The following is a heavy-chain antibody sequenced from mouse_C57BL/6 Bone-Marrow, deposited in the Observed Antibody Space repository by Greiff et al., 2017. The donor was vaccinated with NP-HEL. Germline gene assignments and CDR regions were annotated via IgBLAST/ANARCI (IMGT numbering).Heavy chain of an antibody. D-gene: IGHD2-14*01. CDR3: ARLPYDYDDY. Sequence: VKLQESGAELVKPGASVKMSCKASGYTFTSYWITWVKQRPGQGLEWIGDIYPGSGSTNYNEKFKSKATLTVDTSSSTAYMQLSSLTSEDSAVYYCARLPYDYDDYWGQGTTLTVSS. CDR1: GYTFTSYW. V-gene: IGHV1-55*01. CDR2: IYPGSGST. J-gene: IGHJ2*01.